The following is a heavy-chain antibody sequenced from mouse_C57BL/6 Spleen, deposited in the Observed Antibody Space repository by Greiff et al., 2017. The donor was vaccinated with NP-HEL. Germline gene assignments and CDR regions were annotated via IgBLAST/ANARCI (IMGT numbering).Heavy chain of an antibody. CDR3: ARTDYYGSSYGYFDV. V-gene: IGHV1-43*01. Sequence: VQLQQSGPELVKPGASVKISCKASGYSFTGYYMHWVKQSSEKSLEWIGEINPSTGGTSYNQKFKGKATLTVDKSSSTAYMQLKSLTSEDSAVYYCARTDYYGSSYGYFDVWGTGTTVTVSS. J-gene: IGHJ1*03. D-gene: IGHD1-1*01. CDR1: GYSFTGYY. CDR2: INPSTGGT.